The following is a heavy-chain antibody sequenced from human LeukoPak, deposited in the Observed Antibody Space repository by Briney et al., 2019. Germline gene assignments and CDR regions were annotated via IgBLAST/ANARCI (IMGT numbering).Heavy chain of an antibody. CDR2: ISSSSSYI. CDR3: AELGITMIGGV. D-gene: IGHD3-10*02. CDR1: GFTFSSYS. Sequence: GGSLRLSCAASGFTFSSYSMNWVRQAPGKGLEWVSSISSSSSYIYYADSVKGRFTIPRDNAKNSLYLQMNSLRAEDTAVYYCAELGITMIGGVWGKGTTVTISS. J-gene: IGHJ6*04. V-gene: IGHV3-21*01.